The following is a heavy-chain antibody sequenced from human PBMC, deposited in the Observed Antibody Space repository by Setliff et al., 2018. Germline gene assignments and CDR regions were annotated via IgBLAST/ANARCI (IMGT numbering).Heavy chain of an antibody. CDR2: IYYSGST. D-gene: IGHD6-6*01. Sequence: SLTCTVSGGSISSSIYYWGWIRQPPGKGLEWIGSIYYSGSTYYNPSLKRRVTISVDTSKNQFSLKLSSVTAADTAVYYCARVSQLVVLSLYYYYGMDVWGHGTTVTVSS. CDR1: GGSISSSIYY. J-gene: IGHJ6*02. CDR3: ARVSQLVVLSLYYYYGMDV. V-gene: IGHV4-39*07.